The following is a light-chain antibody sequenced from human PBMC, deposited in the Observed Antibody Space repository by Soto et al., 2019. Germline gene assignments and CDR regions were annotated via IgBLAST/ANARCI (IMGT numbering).Light chain of an antibody. Sequence: NFMLTQPHSVSESPGKTVTVSCTRSSGSIASYSVQWYQQRPGSAPTTVIFDNYQRPSGVPDRFSGSIDSSSNSASLTVSGLKTEDEADYYCQSYEGSMVLFGGGTKLTVL. CDR2: DNY. J-gene: IGLJ2*01. V-gene: IGLV6-57*03. CDR1: SGSIASYS. CDR3: QSYEGSMVL.